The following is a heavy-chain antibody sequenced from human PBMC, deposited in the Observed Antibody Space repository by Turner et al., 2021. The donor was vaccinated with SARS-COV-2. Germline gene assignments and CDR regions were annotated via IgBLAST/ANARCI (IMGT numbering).Heavy chain of an antibody. CDR3: AREGTWGDGYPNEY. V-gene: IGHV3-30-3*01. J-gene: IGHJ4*02. CDR1: GFPFSSCG. D-gene: IGHD5-12*01. Sequence: QVHLLESRGRLVHPGRSLIFLGPAPGFPFSSCGRDWVRQAPGKGLEWVAVISYDGSSKYNADSVKGRFTISRDNNKHTLYLQMNSMGAEDTAVYCCAREGTWGDGYPNEYWGQGTLVTVSS. CDR2: ISYDGSSK.